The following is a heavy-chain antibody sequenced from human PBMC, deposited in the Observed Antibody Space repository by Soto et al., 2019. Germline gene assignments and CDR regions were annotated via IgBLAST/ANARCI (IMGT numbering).Heavy chain of an antibody. J-gene: IGHJ4*02. CDR3: VRSGDDYGSYIDY. CDR2: INHRGNS. CDR1: GYSISSGYY. D-gene: IGHD4-17*01. V-gene: IGHV4-38-2*01. Sequence: SETLSLTCDVSGYSISSGYYWAGVRQPPWKGMEWIGSINHRGNSFYNPSLKSRVTISVDTSKNQGSLKVSSVTAADTAVYYCVRSGDDYGSYIDYWGQGT.